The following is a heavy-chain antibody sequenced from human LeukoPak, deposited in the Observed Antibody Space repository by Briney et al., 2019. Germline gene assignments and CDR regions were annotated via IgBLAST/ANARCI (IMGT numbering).Heavy chain of an antibody. D-gene: IGHD3-10*01. CDR2: IYYSGST. V-gene: IGHV4-59*08. CDR3: ARHLRSHYYGSTDYGMDV. Sequence: SETLSLTCAVYGGSFSGYYWSWIRQPPGKGLEWIGYIYYSGSTNYNPSLKSRVTISVDTSKNQFSLKLSSVTAADTAVYYCARHLRSHYYGSTDYGMDVWGQGTTVTVSS. CDR1: GGSFSGYY. J-gene: IGHJ6*02.